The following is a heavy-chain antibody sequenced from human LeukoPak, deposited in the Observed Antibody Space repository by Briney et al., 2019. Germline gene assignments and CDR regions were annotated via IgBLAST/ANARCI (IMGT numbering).Heavy chain of an antibody. Sequence: GESLKISCKGSGYSFTSYWIGWVRQMPGKGLEWMGIIYPGDSDTRYSPSFQGQVTISADKSISTAYLQWSSLKASDTAMYYCAIGVYGSGSYYRSDAFDIWGQGTMVTVSS. CDR2: IYPGDSDT. CDR3: AIGVYGSGSYYRSDAFDI. CDR1: GYSFTSYW. V-gene: IGHV5-51*01. J-gene: IGHJ3*02. D-gene: IGHD3-10*01.